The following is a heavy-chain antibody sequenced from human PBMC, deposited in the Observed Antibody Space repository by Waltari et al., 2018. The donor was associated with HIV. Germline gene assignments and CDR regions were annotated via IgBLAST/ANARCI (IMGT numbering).Heavy chain of an antibody. Sequence: QVQLQESGPGLVKPSETLSLTCTVSGYSISSGYYWGWIRQPPGKGLEWIGSIYHSGSTDYNPSLKSRVTISVDTSKNQFSLKLSSVTAADTAVYYCATYAPGIAAAGNKGLDYWGQGTLVTVSS. V-gene: IGHV4-38-2*02. CDR1: GYSISSGYY. CDR3: ATYAPGIAAAGNKGLDY. CDR2: IYHSGST. D-gene: IGHD6-13*01. J-gene: IGHJ4*02.